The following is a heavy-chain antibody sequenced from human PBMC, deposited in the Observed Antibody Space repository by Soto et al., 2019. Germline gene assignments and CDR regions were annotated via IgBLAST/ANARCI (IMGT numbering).Heavy chain of an antibody. V-gene: IGHV5-51*01. J-gene: IGHJ4*02. CDR2: IYPGDSET. Sequence: PGESLKISCKGSGYNFPNHWIGWVRQMPGKGREWMAIIYPGDSETRYSPSFRGHVTISVDKSISTAYLQWSSLRASDSAMYYCARAAYSYGYRSYSDYWGLGTLVTVSS. CDR3: ARAAYSYGYRSYSDY. D-gene: IGHD5-18*01. CDR1: GYNFPNHW.